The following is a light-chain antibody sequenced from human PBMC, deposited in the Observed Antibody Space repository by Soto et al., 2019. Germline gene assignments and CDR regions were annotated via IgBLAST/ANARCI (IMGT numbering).Light chain of an antibody. V-gene: IGKV3-15*01. CDR3: QQYNNWPYT. J-gene: IGKJ2*01. CDR2: RAS. CDR1: QHVSSN. Sequence: EIVMTQSPATLSVSPGGSATLSCRASQHVSSNFAWYRQKPGQAPTLLIYRASTRATGIPARFSGSGSGTEYTVTINSLQSEDFAVYYCQQYNNWPYTFGHGTKLEIK.